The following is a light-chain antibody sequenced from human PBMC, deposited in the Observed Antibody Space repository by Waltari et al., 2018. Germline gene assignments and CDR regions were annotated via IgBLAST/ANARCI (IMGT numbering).Light chain of an antibody. CDR3: HHYNSART. J-gene: IGKJ1*01. CDR1: QGISNY. Sequence: DIQVTQSPSSLSASVGDRVTITCRASQGISNYLAWYQQKPGKIPKLLMYAASTLQSGVPSRFSGSGSGTDFTLTIRSLQPEDVATYYCHHYNSARTFGQGTKVEIK. CDR2: AAS. V-gene: IGKV1-27*01.